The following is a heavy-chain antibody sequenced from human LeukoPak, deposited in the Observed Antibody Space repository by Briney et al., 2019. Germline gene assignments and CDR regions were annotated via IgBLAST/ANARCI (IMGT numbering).Heavy chain of an antibody. CDR3: ARRVLLYDILTAYSRYYSYYMDV. V-gene: IGHV1-8*01. CDR1: GYTFSSYD. D-gene: IGHD3-9*01. J-gene: IGHJ6*03. CDR2: MNPSSGNT. Sequence: GASVKVSCKASGYTFSSYDISWVRQATGQGLEWMGWMNPSSGNTGYAQKFQGRVTMTRNTSMSTAYMELSSLRSEDTAVYYCARRVLLYDILTAYSRYYSYYMDVWGRGTTVTISS.